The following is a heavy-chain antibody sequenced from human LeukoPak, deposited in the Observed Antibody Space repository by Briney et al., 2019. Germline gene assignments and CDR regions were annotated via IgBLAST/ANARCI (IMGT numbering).Heavy chain of an antibody. Sequence: PSETLSLTCTVSGGSISSSNYFWGWIRQPPGKGLEWIVTIFYSGSTYYNPSLKSRVTISVDTSKNQFSLKLNSVTAADTAVYYCAVAGVRYYDSSGLYAFDVWGQGTMVTVSS. V-gene: IGHV4-39*01. CDR2: IFYSGST. D-gene: IGHD3-22*01. CDR3: AVAGVRYYDSSGLYAFDV. CDR1: GGSISSSNYF. J-gene: IGHJ3*01.